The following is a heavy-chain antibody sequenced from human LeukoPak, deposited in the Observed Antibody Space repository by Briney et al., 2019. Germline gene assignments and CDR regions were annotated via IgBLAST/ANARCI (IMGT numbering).Heavy chain of an antibody. J-gene: IGHJ4*02. CDR1: GGTFSSYA. Sequence: GASVKVSCKASGGTFSSYAISWVRQAPGQGLEWMGGIIPIFGTANYAQKFQGRVTITADESTSTAYMELSSLRSEDTAVYYCARVGLHDYGDYGDPGAKGPFDYWGQGTLVTVSS. D-gene: IGHD4-17*01. CDR3: ARVGLHDYGDYGDPGAKGPFDY. CDR2: IIPIFGTA. V-gene: IGHV1-69*13.